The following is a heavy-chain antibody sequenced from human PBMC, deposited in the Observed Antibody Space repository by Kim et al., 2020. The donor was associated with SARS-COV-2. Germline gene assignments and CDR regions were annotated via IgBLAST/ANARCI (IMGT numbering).Heavy chain of an antibody. Sequence: GGSLRLSCAASGFTFNDYLMSWVRQLPGKGLEWVANINEDGSGKYYMDSVKGRITISRDNAKNSLFLQMNNLRAEDTAVYYCVRSIDYWGQGTLVTVSS. CDR2: INEDGSGK. CDR3: VRSIDY. V-gene: IGHV3-7*01. CDR1: GFTFNDYL. J-gene: IGHJ4*02.